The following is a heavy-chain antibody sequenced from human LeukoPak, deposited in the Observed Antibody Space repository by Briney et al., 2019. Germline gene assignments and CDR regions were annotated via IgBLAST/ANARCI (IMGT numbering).Heavy chain of an antibody. CDR1: GFTFSSYW. J-gene: IGHJ4*02. V-gene: IGHV3-74*01. Sequence: PGGSLRLSCAASGFTFSSYWMHWVRQAPGKGLVWVSRMNSDGSRTSYADSVKGRFTISRDNAKNTLYLQMNSLRAEDTAVFYCARDPKNNYFDYWGQGTLVTASS. CDR3: ARDPKNNYFDY. CDR2: MNSDGSRT.